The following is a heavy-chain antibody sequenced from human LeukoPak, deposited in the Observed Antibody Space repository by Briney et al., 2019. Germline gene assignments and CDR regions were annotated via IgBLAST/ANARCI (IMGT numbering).Heavy chain of an antibody. Sequence: SETPSLTCSVSGGSISSYYWSWIRQPPGKGLEWIGYIYYSGSTNYNPSLKSRVTISVDTSKNQFSLKLSSVTAADTAVYYCAGGGYYMDVWGKGTTVTVSS. CDR3: AGGGYYMDV. J-gene: IGHJ6*03. CDR2: IYYSGST. V-gene: IGHV4-59*01. CDR1: GGSISSYY.